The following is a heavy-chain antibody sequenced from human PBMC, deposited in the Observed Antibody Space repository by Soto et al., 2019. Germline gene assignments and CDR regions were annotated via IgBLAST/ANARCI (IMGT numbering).Heavy chain of an antibody. J-gene: IGHJ4*02. D-gene: IGHD5-12*01. CDR2: IYYSGST. V-gene: IGHV4-59*01. CDR1: GLSINSNYF. Sequence: SETLSLTCAVSGLSINSNYFWGWIRQTPGKGLEWIGYIYYSGSTNYNPSLKSRVTISVDTSKNQFSLKLSSVTAADTAVYYCARAYGGYADYWGQGALVTVSS. CDR3: ARAYGGYADY.